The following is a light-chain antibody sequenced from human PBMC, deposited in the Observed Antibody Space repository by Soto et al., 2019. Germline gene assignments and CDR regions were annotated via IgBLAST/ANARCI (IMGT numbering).Light chain of an antibody. Sequence: QSVLTQPPSVSGAPGQRVTISCTGSSSNIGAGYDVHWYQQLPGTAPKLLIYGNSNRPSGVPDRFSGSKSVTSASLAITGVQAEDEADYYRQSYDSSLSGVVFGGGTQLTVL. CDR3: QSYDSSLSGVV. CDR1: SSNIGAGYD. J-gene: IGLJ2*01. V-gene: IGLV1-40*01. CDR2: GNS.